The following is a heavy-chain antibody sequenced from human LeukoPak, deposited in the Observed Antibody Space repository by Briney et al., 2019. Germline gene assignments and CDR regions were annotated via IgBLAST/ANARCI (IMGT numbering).Heavy chain of an antibody. Sequence: PGGSLRLSCAASGFTFSSYAINWVRQAPGKGLEWVSAISGSGGSTYCADSVKGRFTIPRDNSKNTLYLQMNSLRAEDTALYYCVKASGYYGDAFDTWGQGTMVTVSS. CDR1: GFTFSSYA. CDR3: VKASGYYGDAFDT. V-gene: IGHV3-23*01. J-gene: IGHJ3*02. D-gene: IGHD3-22*01. CDR2: ISGSGGST.